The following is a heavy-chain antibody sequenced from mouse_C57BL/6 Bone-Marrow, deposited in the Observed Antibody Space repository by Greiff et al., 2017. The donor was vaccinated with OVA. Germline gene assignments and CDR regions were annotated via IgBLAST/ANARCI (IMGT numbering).Heavy chain of an antibody. Sequence: VHVKQSGAELVRPGASVKLSCTASGFNIKDDYMHWVKQRPEQGLEWIGWIDPENGDTEYASKFQGKATITADTSSNTAYLQLSSLTSEDTAVYYCTTSYYGSTLYYFDYWGQGTTLTVSS. V-gene: IGHV14-4*01. J-gene: IGHJ2*01. CDR3: TTSYYGSTLYYFDY. CDR1: GFNIKDDY. CDR2: IDPENGDT. D-gene: IGHD1-1*01.